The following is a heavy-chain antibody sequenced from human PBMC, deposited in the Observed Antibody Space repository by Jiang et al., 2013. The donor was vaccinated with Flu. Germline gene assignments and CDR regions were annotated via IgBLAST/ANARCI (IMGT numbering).Heavy chain of an antibody. D-gene: IGHD5-12*01. CDR2: IYHSGST. CDR3: ARALKYSGFELPYFDF. Sequence: GSGLVKPSETLSLTCAVSGGSISGSGHYWVWIRQPPGKGLEWVGSIYHSGSTYYKPSLRSRVTMSVDTSKNQFSLNLSSVTAADTAVYYCARALKYSGFELPYFDFVGPGTLVTVSS. V-gene: IGHV4-39*07. CDR1: GGSISGSGHY. J-gene: IGHJ4*03.